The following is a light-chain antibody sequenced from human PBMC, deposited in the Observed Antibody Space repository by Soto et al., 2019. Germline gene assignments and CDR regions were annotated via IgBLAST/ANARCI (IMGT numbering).Light chain of an antibody. CDR2: DAS. CDR1: QRVSSNS. CDR3: QQRSNWPIT. V-gene: IGKV3D-20*02. Sequence: EIVLTQSPGTLSLSPGARASLSCRASQRVSSNSLAWYQQTPCQAPRLLIYDASNRATGIPARFSGSGSGTDFTLTISSLAPEDFAVYYCQQRSNWPITFGQGTRLEI. J-gene: IGKJ5*01.